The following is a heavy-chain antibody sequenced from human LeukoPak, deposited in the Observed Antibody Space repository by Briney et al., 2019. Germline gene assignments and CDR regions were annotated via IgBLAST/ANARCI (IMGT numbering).Heavy chain of an antibody. V-gene: IGHV4-59*08. J-gene: IGHJ4*02. CDR1: GGSISSYY. CDR2: INDSGST. Sequence: SETLSLTCTVSGGSISSYYWSWIRQPPGKGLEWIGYINDSGSTNSNPSLKSRVTMSVDTSKNQFSLKLSSVTAADTTVYYCTRRGRNNWGEGNDYWGQGTLVTVSS. CDR3: TRRGRNNWGEGNDY. D-gene: IGHD1-1*01.